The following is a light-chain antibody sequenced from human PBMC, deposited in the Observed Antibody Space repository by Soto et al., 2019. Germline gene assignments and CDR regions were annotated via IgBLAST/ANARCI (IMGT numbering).Light chain of an antibody. J-gene: IGKJ4*01. CDR1: QSVLYSSNNKNY. Sequence: DIVMTQSPDSLAVSLGERATINCKSSQSVLYSSNNKNYLAWYQQKAGQPPKLLIYWESTRQSGVPDRFSGNEHEKDFTPTISTLQAEDVAIYYCQHYYNPPRTFGGGTKVEIK. CDR3: QHYYNPPRT. CDR2: WES. V-gene: IGKV4-1*01.